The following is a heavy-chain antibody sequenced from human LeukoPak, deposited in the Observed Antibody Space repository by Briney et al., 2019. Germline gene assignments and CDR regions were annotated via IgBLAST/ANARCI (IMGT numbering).Heavy chain of an antibody. CDR1: GDSIRNFY. Sequence: PETLSLTCTVSGDSIRNFYWSWIRQPAGKGLEWIGRIYTPGRTSYSPSLKSRVTMSEDTSKNQFSLELRSVTAADTAVYYCARTPCSGGSCSGGDAFDIWGQGTMVIVSS. CDR2: IYTPGRT. D-gene: IGHD2-15*01. J-gene: IGHJ3*02. V-gene: IGHV4-4*07. CDR3: ARTPCSGGSCSGGDAFDI.